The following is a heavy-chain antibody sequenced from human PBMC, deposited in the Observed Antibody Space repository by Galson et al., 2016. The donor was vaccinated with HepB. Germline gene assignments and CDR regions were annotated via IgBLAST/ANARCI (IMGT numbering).Heavy chain of an antibody. CDR2: VYYSGDT. Sequence: TLSLTCTVSGGAISSSSYSWDWIRQPPGEGPVWIGSVYYSGDTYSNPCLRSRVSISVDTSKKQFSLKLNSVTAADTAVYYCARHRALSYFHDSWGQGILVSVSS. J-gene: IGHJ5*01. CDR3: ARHRALSYFHDS. D-gene: IGHD3-9*01. CDR1: GGAISSSSYS. V-gene: IGHV4-39*01.